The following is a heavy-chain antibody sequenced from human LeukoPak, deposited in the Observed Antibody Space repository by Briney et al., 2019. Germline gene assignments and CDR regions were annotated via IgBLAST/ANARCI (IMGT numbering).Heavy chain of an antibody. CDR2: IKQDGSEK. CDR1: GFTFSNYW. J-gene: IGHJ6*03. D-gene: IGHD3-3*01. CDR3: ARDNGVVHGVYYMDV. V-gene: IGHV3-7*01. Sequence: GGSLRLSCAASGFTFSNYWMTWVRQAPGKGLEWVAGIKQDGSEKLYVNSVRGRFTISRDNAKISLFLEMNSLRAEDTAVYYCARDNGVVHGVYYMDVWGKGTTVTVSS.